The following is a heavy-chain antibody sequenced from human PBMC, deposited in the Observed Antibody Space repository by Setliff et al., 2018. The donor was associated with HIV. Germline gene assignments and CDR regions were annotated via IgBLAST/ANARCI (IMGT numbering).Heavy chain of an antibody. CDR2: MKSKTDGGTT. V-gene: IGHV3-15*01. J-gene: IGHJ4*02. CDR1: GFTFNNAW. D-gene: IGHD3-10*01. CDR3: SGHFLGF. Sequence: PGGSLRLSCAASGFTFNNAWMSWARQAPGKGREWVGRMKSKTDGGTTEYAAPVKGRFTISRDDSETTLHLQMNSLKTEDTGGYYCSGHFLGFWGQGTLVTSPQ.